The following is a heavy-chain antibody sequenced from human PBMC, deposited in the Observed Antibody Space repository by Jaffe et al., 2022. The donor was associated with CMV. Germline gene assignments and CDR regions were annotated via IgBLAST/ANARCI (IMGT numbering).Heavy chain of an antibody. J-gene: IGHJ4*02. Sequence: QVTLRESGPALVKPTQTLTLTCTFSGFSLSTSGVFVSWIRQPPGKALEWLALIDRDDHKYYNTSLKTRLTISKDTTQKQVVLTMTNIDPVDTATYYCARFMDHGDYFDHWGQGTLVTVSS. CDR2: IDRDDHK. V-gene: IGHV2-70*13. D-gene: IGHD4-17*01. CDR1: GFSLSTSGVF. CDR3: ARFMDHGDYFDH.